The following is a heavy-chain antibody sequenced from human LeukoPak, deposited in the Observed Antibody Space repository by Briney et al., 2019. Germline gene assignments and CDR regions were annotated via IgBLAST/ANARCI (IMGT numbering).Heavy chain of an antibody. J-gene: IGHJ6*03. CDR3: ARGRVSSSTWYSTYYYYFYMDV. D-gene: IGHD1-1*01. CDR2: INPSGGST. V-gene: IGHV1-46*01. Sequence: ASVKVSCKASGYTFTSYYMHWVRQAPGQGLEWMGIINPSGGSTSYAQKFQGRVTMTRDMSTSTVYMELSSLRSEDTAVYYCARGRVSSSTWYSTYYYYFYMDVWGKGTTVTVSS. CDR1: GYTFTSYY.